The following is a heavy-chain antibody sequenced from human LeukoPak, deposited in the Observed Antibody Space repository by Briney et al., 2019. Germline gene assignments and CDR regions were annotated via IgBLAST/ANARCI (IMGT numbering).Heavy chain of an antibody. CDR3: TRGAGWLIDY. CDR2: FHNSGTS. CDR1: ADSISDYY. Sequence: SETLSLTCTVSADSISDYYRGWIRQPPGKGLEWIGYFHNSGTSTYNPSLKSRVTISADTSKNQFSLKLNSLTTADTAVYYCTRGAGWLIDYWGQGILVTVSS. V-gene: IGHV4-59*01. D-gene: IGHD3-16*01. J-gene: IGHJ4*02.